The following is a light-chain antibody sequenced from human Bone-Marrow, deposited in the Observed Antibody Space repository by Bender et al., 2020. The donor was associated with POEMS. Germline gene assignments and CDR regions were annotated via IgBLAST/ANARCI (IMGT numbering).Light chain of an antibody. CDR1: SSNIGAHA. Sequence: QSVLTQPPSASGTPGQRVTISCSGGSSNIGAHAVNWYQHLPGTAPKLLIYSSHRRPSEVPDRFSGSRSGTSASLAISGLQAADEAYYYCCAYVGGTNWVFGGGTKLTVL. CDR3: CAYVGGTNWV. J-gene: IGLJ3*02. CDR2: SSH. V-gene: IGLV1-44*01.